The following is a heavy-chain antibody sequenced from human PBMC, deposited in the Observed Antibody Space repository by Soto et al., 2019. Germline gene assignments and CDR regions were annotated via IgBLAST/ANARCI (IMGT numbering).Heavy chain of an antibody. D-gene: IGHD3-3*01. V-gene: IGHV4-30-4*01. CDR3: ARAIFGVENYGMGV. CDR2: IYYSGST. CDR1: GGSISSGDYY. J-gene: IGHJ6*02. Sequence: TSETLSLTCTVSGGSISSGDYYWSWIRQPPGKGLEWIGYIYYSGSTYYNPSLKSRATISVDTSKNQFSLKLSSVTAADTAVYYCARAIFGVENYGMGVWGQGTTVTVSS.